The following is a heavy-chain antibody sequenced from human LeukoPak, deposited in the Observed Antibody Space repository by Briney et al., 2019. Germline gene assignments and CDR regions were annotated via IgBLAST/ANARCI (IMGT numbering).Heavy chain of an antibody. CDR2: IYTSGST. CDR3: ARVVDGSGSYYLDY. J-gene: IGHJ4*02. D-gene: IGHD3-10*01. Sequence: SETLSLTCTVSGGSISSGSYYWSWIRQPAGKGLEWIGRIYTSGSTNYNPSLKSRVTISVDTSKNQFSLKLSSVTAADTAVYYCARVVDGSGSYYLDYWGQGTLVTVSS. V-gene: IGHV4-61*02. CDR1: GGSISSGSYY.